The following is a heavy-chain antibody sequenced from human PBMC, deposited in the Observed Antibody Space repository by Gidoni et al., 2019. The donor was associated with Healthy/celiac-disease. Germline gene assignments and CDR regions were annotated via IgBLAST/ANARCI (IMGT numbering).Heavy chain of an antibody. CDR1: GFTFSSYW. D-gene: IGHD2-2*01. Sequence: EVQLVESGGGLVQPGGSLRLSCAASGFTFSSYWMSWVRQAPGKGLEWVANIKQDGSEKYYVDSVKGRFTISRDNAKNSLYLQMNSLRAEDTAVYYCARTRLEPAANLDYWGQGTLVTVSS. CDR2: IKQDGSEK. V-gene: IGHV3-7*03. CDR3: ARTRLEPAANLDY. J-gene: IGHJ4*02.